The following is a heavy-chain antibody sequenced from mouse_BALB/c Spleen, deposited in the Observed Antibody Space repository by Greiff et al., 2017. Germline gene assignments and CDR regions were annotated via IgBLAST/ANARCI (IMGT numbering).Heavy chain of an antibody. CDR2: ISYDGSN. J-gene: IGHJ2*01. D-gene: IGHD3-1*01. Sequence: EVKLMESGPGLVKPSQSLSLTCSVTGYSITSGYYWNWIRQSPGNKLEWMGYISYDGSNNYNPSLKNRISITRDTSKNQFFLKLNSVTTEDTATYYCAREQSSGYVDYFDYWGQGTTLTVSS. V-gene: IGHV3-6*02. CDR1: GYSITSGYY. CDR3: AREQSSGYVDYFDY.